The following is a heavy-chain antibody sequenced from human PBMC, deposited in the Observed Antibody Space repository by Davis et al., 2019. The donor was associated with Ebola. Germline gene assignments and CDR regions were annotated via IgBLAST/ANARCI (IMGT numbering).Heavy chain of an antibody. J-gene: IGHJ4*02. CDR3: ARGTFGGSYYFDY. CDR1: GFTFSNYG. CDR2: IWYDGSNK. D-gene: IGHD1-26*01. Sequence: LSLTCAASGFTFSNYGMHWVRQAPGKGLEWVAVIWYDGSNKYYADSVKGRFTISRDNSKNTLYLQMNSLRAEDTAVYCCARGTFGGSYYFDYWGQGTLVTVSS. V-gene: IGHV3-33*01.